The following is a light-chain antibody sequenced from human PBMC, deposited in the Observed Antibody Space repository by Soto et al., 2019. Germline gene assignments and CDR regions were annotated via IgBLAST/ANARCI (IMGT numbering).Light chain of an antibody. V-gene: IGKV1-39*01. Sequence: DVLLSRSPSSVSASVVDTITIPFLAGQSVRSYLNWYQQKPGKAPGLLIYTTTSLQSEVPSRFSGSGSETHFTLTITSLQPEDFATYFCQQTYSAPPCTFGPGTKVDIK. CDR3: QQTYSAPPCT. CDR2: TTT. J-gene: IGKJ3*01. CDR1: QSVRSY.